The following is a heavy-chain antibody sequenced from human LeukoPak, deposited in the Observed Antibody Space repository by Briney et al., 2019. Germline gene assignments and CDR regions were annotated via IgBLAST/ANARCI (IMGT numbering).Heavy chain of an antibody. Sequence: ASVKVSCKASGYTFTGYYMHWVRQARGQGLEWMGWISPNNGNTNYAQKLQGRVTVTTDISTSTAYMELRSLRSDDTAVYYCARDKGILGSTTDNWGQGTLVTVSS. CDR1: GYTFTGYY. V-gene: IGHV1-18*04. J-gene: IGHJ4*02. D-gene: IGHD1-26*01. CDR3: ARDKGILGSTTDN. CDR2: ISPNNGNT.